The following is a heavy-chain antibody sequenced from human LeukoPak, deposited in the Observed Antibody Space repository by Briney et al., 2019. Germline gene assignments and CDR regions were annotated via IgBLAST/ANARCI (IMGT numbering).Heavy chain of an antibody. D-gene: IGHD4-17*01. CDR1: GGSISSSSYY. V-gene: IGHV4-39*01. Sequence: SETLSLTCTVSGGSISSSSYYWGWIRQPPGKGLEWIGGIYYSGSTYYNPSLKSRVTISVDTSKNQFSLKLSSVTAADTAVYYCARHDYGDYVGGLDYFDYWGQGTLVTVSS. J-gene: IGHJ4*02. CDR3: ARHDYGDYVGGLDYFDY. CDR2: IYYSGST.